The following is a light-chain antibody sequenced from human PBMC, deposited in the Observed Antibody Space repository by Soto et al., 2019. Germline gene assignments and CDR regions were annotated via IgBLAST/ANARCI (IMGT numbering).Light chain of an antibody. CDR3: SSYTSSSTYV. CDR1: SSDVGGYNY. CDR2: EVS. V-gene: IGLV2-14*01. J-gene: IGLJ1*01. Sequence: QSVLTQPSSVSGSPGQSITISCTGTSSDVGGYNYVSWYQHHPGKAPKLMIYEVSHRPSGVSNRFSGSKSGNTASLTISGLQAEDEADYYCSSYTSSSTYVFGTGTKVTVL.